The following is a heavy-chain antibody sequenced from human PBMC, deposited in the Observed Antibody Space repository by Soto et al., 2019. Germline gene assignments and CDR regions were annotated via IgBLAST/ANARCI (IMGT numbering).Heavy chain of an antibody. Sequence: SETLSLTCTVSGGSISNYYWSWIRQPPGKGLEWIGYFYYTGITNYNPSLKSRISMSVDTSKNQFSLKLSSVTAADTAVYYCARGRFLEWLFRREISSYFDYWGQGTLVTVSS. D-gene: IGHD3-3*01. J-gene: IGHJ4*02. CDR3: ARGRFLEWLFRREISSYFDY. V-gene: IGHV4-59*08. CDR2: FYYTGIT. CDR1: GGSISNYY.